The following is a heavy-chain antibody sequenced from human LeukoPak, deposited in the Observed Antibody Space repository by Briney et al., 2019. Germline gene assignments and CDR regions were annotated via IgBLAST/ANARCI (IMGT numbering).Heavy chain of an antibody. CDR3: ARVGSGYDVFDY. V-gene: IGHV4-4*07. Sequence: SDTLTLTCTVSGGAISGYYWSWIRQPAGKGLEWLGRVYSSGSTKYNPSLESRVTMSVDTSKNQFSLKLNFVTAADTAVYYCARVGSGYDVFDYWGQGTLVIVS. D-gene: IGHD3-22*01. J-gene: IGHJ4*02. CDR1: GGAISGYY. CDR2: VYSSGST.